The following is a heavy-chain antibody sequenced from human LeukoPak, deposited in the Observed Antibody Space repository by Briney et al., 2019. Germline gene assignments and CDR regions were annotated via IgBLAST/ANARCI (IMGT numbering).Heavy chain of an antibody. J-gene: IGHJ5*02. CDR1: GFTFSSYA. CDR2: ISGSGGST. D-gene: IGHD3-22*01. Sequence: QAGGPLRLSCAASGFTFSSYAMSWVRQAPGKGLEWVPVISGSGGSTYYVDSVKGRFTISRDNSKNTLSLQMNSLRAEDTAVYYCAKGDSGYYYDSSGYLNWFDPWGQGTLVTVSS. V-gene: IGHV3-23*01. CDR3: AKGDSGYYYDSSGYLNWFDP.